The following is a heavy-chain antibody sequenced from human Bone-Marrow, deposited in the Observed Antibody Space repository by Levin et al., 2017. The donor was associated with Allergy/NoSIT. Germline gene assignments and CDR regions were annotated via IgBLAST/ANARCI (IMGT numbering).Heavy chain of an antibody. CDR2: IDGDDNK. Sequence: SGPTLVKPTETLTLTCAFSGFSLSVSGMRVSWIRQSPGRALEWLARIDGDDNKLYTTSLKTRLTISKGTSKNQVVLTMTNMDPMDTATYYCARDPITYDYDGSGYFRGFDLWGQGTRVTVSS. CDR1: GFSLSVSGMR. D-gene: IGHD3-22*01. V-gene: IGHV2-70*04. J-gene: IGHJ3*01. CDR3: ARDPITYDYDGSGYFRGFDL.